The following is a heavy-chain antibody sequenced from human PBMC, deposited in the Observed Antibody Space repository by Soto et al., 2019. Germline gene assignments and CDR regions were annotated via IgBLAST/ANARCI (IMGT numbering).Heavy chain of an antibody. D-gene: IGHD3-16*01. J-gene: IGHJ6*02. CDR2: ISYDGSNK. Sequence: QVQLVESGGGVVQPGRSLRLSCAASGFTFSSYGMHWVRQAPGKGLEWVAVISYDGSNKYYADSVKGRFTISRDNSKNTLYLQMNSLRAEDTAVYYCAKANGVMRRQGYYYGMDVWGPGTTVTVSS. V-gene: IGHV3-30*18. CDR1: GFTFSSYG. CDR3: AKANGVMRRQGYYYGMDV.